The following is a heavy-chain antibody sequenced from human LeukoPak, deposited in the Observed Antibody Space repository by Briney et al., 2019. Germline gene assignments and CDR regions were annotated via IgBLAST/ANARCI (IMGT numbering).Heavy chain of an antibody. CDR3: ARHVPAIVVVTAILGYHDY. Sequence: SETLSLTCTVSGGSISIRSYYWGWIRQPPGRGLEWIGSIYYSGSTYYNPSLKSRVTISVDTSKNQFSLKLSSVTAADTAVYYCARHVPAIVVVTAILGYHDYWGQGTLVTVSS. D-gene: IGHD2-21*02. J-gene: IGHJ4*02. CDR1: GGSISIRSYY. CDR2: IYYSGST. V-gene: IGHV4-39*01.